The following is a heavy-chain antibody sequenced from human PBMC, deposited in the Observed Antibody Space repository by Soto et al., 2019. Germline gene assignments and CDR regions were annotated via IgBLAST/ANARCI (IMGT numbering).Heavy chain of an antibody. D-gene: IGHD3-10*01. CDR1: GYTFTSYY. CDR2: INPSGGST. Sequence: ASVKVSCKXSGYTFTSYYMHWVRQAPGQGLEWMGIINPSGGSTSYAQKFQGRVTMTRDTSTSTVYMELSSLRSEDTAVYYCARVNRLWFGELLRGNYYFDYWGQGTLVTVSS. J-gene: IGHJ4*02. CDR3: ARVNRLWFGELLRGNYYFDY. V-gene: IGHV1-46*01.